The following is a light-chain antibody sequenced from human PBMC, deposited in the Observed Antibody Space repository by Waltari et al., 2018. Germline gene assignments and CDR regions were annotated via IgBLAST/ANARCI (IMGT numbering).Light chain of an antibody. J-gene: IGKJ2*02. V-gene: IGKV1-39*01. CDR3: RQSYSTPGT. Sequence: QMIQFPTPLPASLGDRVTLTCRVSQSISSYLNWYQQKPGKAPKLLIYAASSLQSGVPSRFSGSGSGTDVTLTISSLQPEDFATYYCRQSYSTPGTFGQGTKLEIK. CDR1: QSISSY. CDR2: AAS.